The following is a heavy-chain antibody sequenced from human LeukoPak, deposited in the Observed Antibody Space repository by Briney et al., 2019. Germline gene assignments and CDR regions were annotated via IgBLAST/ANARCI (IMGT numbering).Heavy chain of an antibody. CDR1: GETFNEYS. V-gene: IGHV4-34*01. J-gene: IGHJ3*02. CDR2: INHSGST. D-gene: IGHD3-3*01. Sequence: PSETLSLTCAVYGETFNEYSWTWIRQPPGKGLEWIGEINHSGSTNYNPSLKSRVTISVDTSKKQFSLKLTSVIAADTAVYYCARRTYYDFWSGYYGSGAFDIWGQGTMVTVSS. CDR3: ARRTYYDFWSGYYGSGAFDI.